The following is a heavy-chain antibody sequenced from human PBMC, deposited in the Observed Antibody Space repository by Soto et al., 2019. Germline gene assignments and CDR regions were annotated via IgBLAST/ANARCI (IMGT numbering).Heavy chain of an antibody. J-gene: IGHJ6*02. CDR2: ITYDGGNK. CDR3: AREGVYYYYGMDV. V-gene: IGHV3-30*03. CDR1: GFNFKNYA. Sequence: PGGSLRLSCAASGFNFKNYAMHWVRQAPGKGLEWVAVITYDGGNKYYADSLKGRFTISRDNAKNSLYLQMNSLRDEDTAVYYCAREGVYYYYGMDVWGQGTTVTVSS. D-gene: IGHD3-16*01.